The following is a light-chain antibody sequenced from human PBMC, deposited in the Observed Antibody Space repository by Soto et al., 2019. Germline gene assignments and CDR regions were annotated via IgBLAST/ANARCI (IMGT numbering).Light chain of an antibody. J-gene: IGLJ1*01. CDR2: HVS. V-gene: IGLV2-14*03. CDR1: STDLHNNKY. CDR3: SSYTPSRNTYV. Sequence: QSVLSQPASVWGSTGQSITICCTGSSTDLHNNKYVSWYQQHPGRAPKLIIYHVSYRPSGVPNRFSGSKSDSSASLTISGLQAEDEADYYCSSYTPSRNTYVVGTGTKVT.